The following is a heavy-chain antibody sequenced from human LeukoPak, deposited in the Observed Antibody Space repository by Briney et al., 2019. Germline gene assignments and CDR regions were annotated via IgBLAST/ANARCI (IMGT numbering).Heavy chain of an antibody. Sequence: WASVKVSCKASGYTFTGYYMHWVRQAPGQGLEWMGWINPNSGGTNYAQKFQGRVTMTRDTSISTAYMELSRLRSDDTAVYYCARAITIRDWFDPWGQGTPVTVSS. CDR2: INPNSGGT. CDR1: GYTFTGYY. CDR3: ARAITIRDWFDP. V-gene: IGHV1-2*02. J-gene: IGHJ5*02. D-gene: IGHD3-10*01.